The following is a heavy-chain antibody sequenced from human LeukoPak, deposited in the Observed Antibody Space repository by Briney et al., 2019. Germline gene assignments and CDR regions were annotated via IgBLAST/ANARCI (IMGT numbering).Heavy chain of an antibody. J-gene: IGHJ4*02. CDR2: INPNSGGT. CDR3: ARSMSPYYSDY. Sequence: ASVKVSCKASGYTFTDYYIHWVRQAPGHGLELMGWINPNSGGTAYAQKFQGRITMTRDTSINTVYMELSRLTSDDSAVYYCARSMSPYYSDYWGQGTLVTVSS. V-gene: IGHV1-2*02. CDR1: GYTFTDYY.